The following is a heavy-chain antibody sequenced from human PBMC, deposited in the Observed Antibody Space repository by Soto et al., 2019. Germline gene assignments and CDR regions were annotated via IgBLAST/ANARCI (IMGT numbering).Heavy chain of an antibody. CDR2: IYYSGST. CDR3: ASPKIAFYNWFDP. CDR1: GGSISSSY. Sequence: SETLSLTCTVSGGSISSSYWAWIRQSPGKGLEWIGSIYYSGSTYYNPSLKSRVTISVDTSKNQFSLKLSSVTAADTAVYYCASPKIAFYNWFDPWGQGTLATVSS. J-gene: IGHJ5*02. V-gene: IGHV4-39*01. D-gene: IGHD3-3*02.